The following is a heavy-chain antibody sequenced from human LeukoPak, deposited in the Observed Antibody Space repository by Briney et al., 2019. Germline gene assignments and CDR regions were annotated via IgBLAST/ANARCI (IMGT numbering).Heavy chain of an antibody. CDR1: GGTFSSYA. V-gene: IGHV1-69*13. CDR2: IIPIFGTA. D-gene: IGHD3-9*01. J-gene: IGHJ4*02. Sequence: SVKVSCKASGGTFSSYAISWVRQAPGQGLEWMGGIIPIFGTANYAQKFQGRVTITADESTSTAYMELSSLRSEDTAVYYCGRNKRYFDWLFWDYWGQGTLVTVSS. CDR3: GRNKRYFDWLFWDY.